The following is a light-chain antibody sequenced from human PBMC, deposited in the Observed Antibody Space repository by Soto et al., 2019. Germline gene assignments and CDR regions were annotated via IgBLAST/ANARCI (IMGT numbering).Light chain of an antibody. V-gene: IGKV1-39*01. CDR3: QQSYHTLPLT. Sequence: DTQMTQSPSSLSASVGDRVTITCRASQSISNYVNWYQQRPGKAPKLLIYAASNLHCGVPSRFSGSGSGRDFTLTISSLHPEDFATYYCQQSYHTLPLTFGGGTKVEV. CDR1: QSISNY. J-gene: IGKJ4*02. CDR2: AAS.